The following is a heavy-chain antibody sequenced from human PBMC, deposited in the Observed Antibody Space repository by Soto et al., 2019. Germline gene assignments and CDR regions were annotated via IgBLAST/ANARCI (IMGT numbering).Heavy chain of an antibody. V-gene: IGHV4-59*08. D-gene: IGHD3-3*01. CDR2: IYYSGST. Sequence: SETLSLTCTVSGGSISSYYWSWIRQPPGKGLEWIGYIYYSGSTNYNPSLKSRVTISVDTSKNQFSLKLSSVTAADTAVYYCARRVRSIASSNYDFWSGYHDYFDYWGQGTLVTVSS. J-gene: IGHJ4*02. CDR3: ARRVRSIASSNYDFWSGYHDYFDY. CDR1: GGSISSYY.